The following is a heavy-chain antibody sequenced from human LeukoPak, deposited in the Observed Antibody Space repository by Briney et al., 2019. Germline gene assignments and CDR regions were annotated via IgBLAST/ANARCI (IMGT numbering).Heavy chain of an antibody. V-gene: IGHV4-59*01. CDR3: ARARVRSYSYDSSGQYTSVWDFDL. Sequence: SETLSLTFTVTGGSIITYYLTWIRQPPGRGLAWIGYFYSSASTKYNPSLKSRVTISVDTSKNQFSLKLSSVTAADTAVYYCARARVRSYSYDSSGQYTSVWDFDLWGRGTLVTVSS. CDR1: GGSIITYY. D-gene: IGHD3-22*01. J-gene: IGHJ2*01. CDR2: FYSSAST.